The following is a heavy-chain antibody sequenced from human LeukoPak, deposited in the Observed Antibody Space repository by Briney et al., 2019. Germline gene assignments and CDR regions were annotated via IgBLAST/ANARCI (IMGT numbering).Heavy chain of an antibody. CDR2: IYYSGST. V-gene: IGHV4-59*01. CDR1: GGSISSYY. J-gene: IGHJ5*02. CDR3: ARHSSAHNWFDP. Sequence: ASETLSLTCTVSGGSISSYYWSWIRQPPGKGLEWIGYIYYSGSTNYNPSLKSRVTTSVDTSKNQFSLKLSSVTAADTAVYYCARHSSAHNWFDPWGQGTLVTVSS. D-gene: IGHD6-19*01.